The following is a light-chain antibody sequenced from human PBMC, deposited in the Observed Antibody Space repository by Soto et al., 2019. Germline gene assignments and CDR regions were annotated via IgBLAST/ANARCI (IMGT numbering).Light chain of an antibody. CDR3: QHRV. J-gene: IGKJ3*01. CDR1: QGISTW. CDR2: DAS. V-gene: IGKV1-5*01. Sequence: DIQMTQSPSTLSASVGDRVTITCRASQGISTWLAWYQQRPGKAPHLLIYDASRLQSGVPSRFTGSGSGTEFTLTVSSLQPYYCATYYCQHRVFGPGTTLEIK.